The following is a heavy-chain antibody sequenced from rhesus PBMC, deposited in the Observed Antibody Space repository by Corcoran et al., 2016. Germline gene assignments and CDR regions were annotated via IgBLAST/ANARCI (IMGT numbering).Heavy chain of an antibody. Sequence: QLQLQESGPGLVKPSETLSVTCAVSGGSISSSYWSWIRQAPGKGLEVIGYIYGSGSSTKYNPSLKSRVILSLDTSKNQLSLKLSSVTAADTAVYYCASGGVAAPFDYWGQGVLVTVSS. J-gene: IGHJ4*01. CDR1: GGSISSSY. CDR2: IYGSGSST. V-gene: IGHV4-169*02. D-gene: IGHD4-29*01. CDR3: ASGGVAAPFDY.